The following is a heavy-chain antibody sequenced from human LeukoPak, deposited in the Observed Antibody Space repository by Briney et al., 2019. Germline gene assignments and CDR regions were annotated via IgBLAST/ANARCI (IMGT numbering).Heavy chain of an antibody. CDR1: GYTFTSYG. Sequence: ASVKVSCKASGYTFTSYGISWVRQAPGQGLEWMGWISAYNGNTNYAQKLQGRVTMTTDTSTSTAYMELRSLRSDDTAVYYSARAYYDSSGYSAFFDYWGQGTLVTVSS. CDR2: ISAYNGNT. D-gene: IGHD3-22*01. J-gene: IGHJ4*02. CDR3: ARAYYDSSGYSAFFDY. V-gene: IGHV1-18*01.